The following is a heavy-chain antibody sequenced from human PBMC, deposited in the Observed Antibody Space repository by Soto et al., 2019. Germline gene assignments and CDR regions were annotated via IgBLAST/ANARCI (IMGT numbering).Heavy chain of an antibody. CDR1: GYTFTSYG. Sequence: QVQLVQSGAEVKKPGASLKVSCKASGYTFTSYGISSVRQAPGQVLGWMGWISAYNGNTNYAQKLQGRVTMTTDTSTSTDYIEIRSLRTADKAVYYCATASLPYCGGDCYLDYWGQGTLVTVSS. CDR2: ISAYNGNT. CDR3: ATASLPYCGGDCYLDY. D-gene: IGHD2-21*02. J-gene: IGHJ4*02. V-gene: IGHV1-18*01.